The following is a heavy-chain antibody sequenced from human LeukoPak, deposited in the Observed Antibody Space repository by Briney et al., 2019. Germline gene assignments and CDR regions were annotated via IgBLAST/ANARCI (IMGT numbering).Heavy chain of an antibody. J-gene: IGHJ6*02. Sequence: SVRVSCKPSVGTFISYAISWVRQAPGQGLEWMGRIIPILGIANYAQKFQGRVTINADKSTSTAYMEMSSLRSEDTAVYYCARDPRDGEQSVGTXYYGMDVWGQGTTVTVSS. CDR2: IIPILGIA. V-gene: IGHV1-69*04. D-gene: IGHD1-1*01. CDR3: ARDPRDGEQSVGTXYYGMDV. CDR1: VGTFISYA.